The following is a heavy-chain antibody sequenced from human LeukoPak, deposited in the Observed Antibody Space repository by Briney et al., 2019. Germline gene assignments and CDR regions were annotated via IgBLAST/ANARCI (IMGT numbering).Heavy chain of an antibody. CDR1: GFTFSDYY. Sequence: CAASGFTFSDYYMSWIRQPPGKGLEWIGEINHSGSTNYNPSLKRRVTISVDTSKNKFSLKLSSVTAADTAVYYCARGRSGSYIYYYYYYIDVWGKGTTVTVSS. D-gene: IGHD1-26*01. J-gene: IGHJ6*03. V-gene: IGHV4-34*01. CDR3: ARGRSGSYIYYYYYYIDV. CDR2: INHSGST.